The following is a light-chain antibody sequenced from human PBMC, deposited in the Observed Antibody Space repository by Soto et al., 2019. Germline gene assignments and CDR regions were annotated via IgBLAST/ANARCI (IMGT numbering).Light chain of an antibody. CDR2: AAS. CDR3: QQSYSTLSIS. Sequence: DIQMTQSPSSLSASVGDRVTITCRASESISRHLNWYQQKPGKAPNLLIYAASTLQNGVPSRFSGSGSGTDVTISISSLQPEDFATYYCQQSYSTLSISFGQGTRLEIK. CDR1: ESISRH. V-gene: IGKV1-39*01. J-gene: IGKJ5*01.